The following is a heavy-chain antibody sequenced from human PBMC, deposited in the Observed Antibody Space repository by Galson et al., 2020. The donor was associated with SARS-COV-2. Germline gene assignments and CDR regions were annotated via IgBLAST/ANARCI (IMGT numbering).Heavy chain of an antibody. Sequence: GESLKISCAASGFTFSSYGMHWVRQAPGMGLEWVAVIWYDGSNKYYADSVKGRFTISRDNSKNTLYLPMNSLRAEDTAVYYCAKEADWYFDLWGRGTLVTVSP. CDR1: GFTFSSYG. CDR3: AKEADWYFDL. J-gene: IGHJ2*01. V-gene: IGHV3-33*06. CDR2: IWYDGSNK.